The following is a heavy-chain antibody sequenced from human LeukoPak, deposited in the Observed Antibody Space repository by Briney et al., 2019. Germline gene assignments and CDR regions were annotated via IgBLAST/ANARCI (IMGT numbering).Heavy chain of an antibody. J-gene: IGHJ5*02. CDR2: ITSSGSPI. V-gene: IGHV3-48*03. CDR1: GFTFSSYE. D-gene: IGHD3-10*01. CDR3: ARVYYYANWFDP. Sequence: GGSLRLSCAASGFTFSSYEMNWVRQAPGKGLEWVSYITSSGSPIYYADSVKGRFTISRDNAKNSLCLQMNSLRAEDTAVYYCARVYYYANWFDPWGQGTLVTVSS.